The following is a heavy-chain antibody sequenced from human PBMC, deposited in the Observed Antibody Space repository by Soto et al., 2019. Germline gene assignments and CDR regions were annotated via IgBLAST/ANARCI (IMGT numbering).Heavy chain of an antibody. J-gene: IGHJ6*02. CDR3: ARDGVPYSSGWYVPARDYYYGMDV. D-gene: IGHD6-19*01. CDR1: GGTFSSYA. CDR2: IIPIFGTA. Sequence: QVQLVQSGAEVKKPGSSVKVSCKASGGTFSSYAISWVRQAPGQGLEWMGGIIPIFGTANYAQKFQGRVTITADESTSTAYMELSSMRSEDTAVYYCARDGVPYSSGWYVPARDYYYGMDVWGQGTTVTVSS. V-gene: IGHV1-69*12.